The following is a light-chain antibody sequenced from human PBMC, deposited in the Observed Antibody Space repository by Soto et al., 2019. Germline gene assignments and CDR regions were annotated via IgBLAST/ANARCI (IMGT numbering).Light chain of an antibody. Sequence: NFMLTQPHSVSASPGKTVTISCTRSSGSIASNYVQWYQQRPGSSPTTVIYENDQRPSGVPDRFSGSIDYSSDSASLTISGLKTEDEADYYCQSYDSSTRAVFGGGTQLTVL. V-gene: IGLV6-57*01. CDR2: END. J-gene: IGLJ7*01. CDR1: SGSIASNY. CDR3: QSYDSSTRAV.